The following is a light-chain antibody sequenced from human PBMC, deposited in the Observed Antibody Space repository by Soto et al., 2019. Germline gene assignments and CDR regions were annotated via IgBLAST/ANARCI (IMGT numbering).Light chain of an antibody. CDR2: GAS. V-gene: IGKV3-15*01. CDR1: QSVRSN. CDR3: QQYNNWPPMA. Sequence: EIVMTQSPATLSVSPGERATLSGRGSQSVRSNLAWYQQKPGQAPRLLIYGASTRATGIPARFSGSGSGTEFTLTISSLQSEDFAVYYCQQYNNWPPMAFGQGTKVEIK. J-gene: IGKJ1*01.